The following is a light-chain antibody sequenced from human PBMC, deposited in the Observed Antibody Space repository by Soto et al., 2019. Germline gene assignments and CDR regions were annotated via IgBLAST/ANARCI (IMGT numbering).Light chain of an antibody. CDR2: DVS. CDR3: SSYASSSPLV. CDR1: SSDVVGYNY. J-gene: IGLJ2*01. V-gene: IGLV2-14*03. Sequence: QSVLTQPASVSGSPGQSITISCTGTSSDVVGYNYVSWYQQLPGKAPKLMIYDVSNRPSGVYNRFSGSQSGNTASLTISGVQAEDGADYYCSSYASSSPLVFGGGTTVTVL.